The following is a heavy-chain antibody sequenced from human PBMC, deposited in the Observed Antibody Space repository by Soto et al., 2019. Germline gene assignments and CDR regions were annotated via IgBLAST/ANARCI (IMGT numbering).Heavy chain of an antibody. CDR2: MNPNSGNT. CDR3: ARGPHSSGWYDQDDDAFDI. V-gene: IGHV1-8*01. CDR1: GYTFTSYD. Sequence: QVQLVQSGAEVKKPGSSVKVSCKASGYTFTSYDMNWVRQATGQGLEWMGWMNPNSGNTGYAQKFQGRVTMTRNTSISTAYMELSSLRSEDTAVYYCARGPHSSGWYDQDDDAFDIWGQGTMVTVSS. J-gene: IGHJ3*02. D-gene: IGHD6-19*01.